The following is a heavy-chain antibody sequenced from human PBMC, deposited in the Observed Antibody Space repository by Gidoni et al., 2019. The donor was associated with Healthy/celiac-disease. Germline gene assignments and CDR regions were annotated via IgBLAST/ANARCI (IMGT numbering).Heavy chain of an antibody. CDR3: ARAKYPPLHYCYYMDV. D-gene: IGHD2-15*01. CDR2: INPSGGST. CDR1: GYTFTSYY. Sequence: QVQLVQSGAEVKKPRASVKVSCKASGYTFTSYYMHWVRQAPGQGLEWMGIINPSGGSTSYAQKFQDRVTMTRDTSTSTVYMELSSLRSEDTAVYYCARAKYPPLHYCYYMDVWGKGTTVTVSS. J-gene: IGHJ6*03. V-gene: IGHV1-46*03.